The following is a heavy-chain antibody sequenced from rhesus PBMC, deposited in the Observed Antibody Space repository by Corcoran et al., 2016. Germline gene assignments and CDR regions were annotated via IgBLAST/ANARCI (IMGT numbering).Heavy chain of an antibody. Sequence: QVQLQESGPGVVKHSETLSLTCAVSGGSLRDSYPCSWFRQPPGKGMDWFVYIYDSSTSTNYNPSLKSRFTISKDTSKNQFSLKLSSVTAAETAVYYCARDRADPRYYYSGSLDYWGQGVLVTVSS. CDR3: ARDRADPRYYYSGSLDY. D-gene: IGHD3-16*01. J-gene: IGHJ4*01. CDR1: GGSLRDSYP. V-gene: IGHV4S10*01. CDR2: IYDSSTST.